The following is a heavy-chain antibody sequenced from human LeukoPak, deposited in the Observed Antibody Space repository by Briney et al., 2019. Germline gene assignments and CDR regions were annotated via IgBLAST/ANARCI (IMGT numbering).Heavy chain of an antibody. CDR1: GDSVSSNSGA. D-gene: IGHD1-26*01. CDR2: TYYRSQWSN. J-gene: IGHJ4*02. V-gene: IGHV6-1*01. CDR3: ARMVGATRSFDY. Sequence: SQTLSLTCAISGDSVSSNSGAWNWIRQSPSRGLEWLGRTYYRSQWSNDFALSVKSRISINPDTSKNHFSLQLNSVTPEDTAVYYCARMVGATRSFDYWGRGALVTVSS.